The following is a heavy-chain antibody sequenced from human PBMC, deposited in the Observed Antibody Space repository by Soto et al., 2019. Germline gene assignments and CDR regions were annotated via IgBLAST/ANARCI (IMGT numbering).Heavy chain of an antibody. J-gene: IGHJ4*02. CDR3: ARRYGYYFDY. D-gene: IGHD4-17*01. V-gene: IGHV4-59*08. Sequence: SETLSLTCTVSGGSISSINNHFSNHYCSWIRQPPGKGLEWIGYIYYSGSTNYNPSLKSRVTISVDTSKNQLSLKLSSVTAADTAVYYCARRYGYYFDYWGQGTLVTVSS. CDR2: IYYSGST. CDR1: GGSISSINNHFSNHY.